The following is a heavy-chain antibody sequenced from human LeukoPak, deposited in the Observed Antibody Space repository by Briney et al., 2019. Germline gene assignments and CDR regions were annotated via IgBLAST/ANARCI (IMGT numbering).Heavy chain of an antibody. CDR2: IYTSGST. Sequence: SQTLSLTCTVSGGSISSGSYYWSWIRQPAGKGLEWIGRIYTSGSTNYNPSLKSRVTISVDTSKNQFSLKLSSVTAADTAVYYCARSIVVAPAAIPAAFDIWGQGTMVTVSS. V-gene: IGHV4-61*02. J-gene: IGHJ3*02. D-gene: IGHD2-2*02. CDR1: GGSISSGSYY. CDR3: ARSIVVAPAAIPAAFDI.